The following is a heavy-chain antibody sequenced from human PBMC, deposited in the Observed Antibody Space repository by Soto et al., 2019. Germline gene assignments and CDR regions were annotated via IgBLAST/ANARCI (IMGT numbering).Heavy chain of an antibody. J-gene: IGHJ5*02. CDR3: AKDGVRSGYYNGWFDL. CDR2: IKRDGSEK. D-gene: IGHD3-3*01. Sequence: PGGSLRLSCAASGFSFSSYWMTWVRQAPEKGMEWVANIKRDGSEKYYVDSVKGRFTISRDNAKNLLYLQMNRLRAEDTAVYYCAKDGVRSGYYNGWFDLWGQGTLVTVSS. V-gene: IGHV3-7*03. CDR1: GFSFSSYW.